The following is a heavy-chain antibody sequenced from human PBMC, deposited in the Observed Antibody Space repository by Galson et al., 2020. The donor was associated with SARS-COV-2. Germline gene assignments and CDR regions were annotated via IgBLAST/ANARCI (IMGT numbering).Heavy chain of an antibody. Sequence: ASVKVSCKVSGYTLTELSMHWVRQAPGKGLEWMGGFDPEDGETIYAQKFQGRVTMTEDTSTDTAYMELSSLRSEDTAVYYCATGPPYGDESWFDPWGQGTLVTVSS. V-gene: IGHV1-24*01. J-gene: IGHJ5*02. D-gene: IGHD4-17*01. CDR2: FDPEDGET. CDR3: ATGPPYGDESWFDP. CDR1: GYTLTELS.